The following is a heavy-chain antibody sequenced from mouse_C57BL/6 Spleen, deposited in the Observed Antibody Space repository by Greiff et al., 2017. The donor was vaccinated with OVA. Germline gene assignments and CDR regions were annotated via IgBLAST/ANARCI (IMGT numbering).Heavy chain of an antibody. D-gene: IGHD2-3*01. CDR2: ICPGDGDT. J-gene: IGHJ3*01. CDR1: GYAFSSSW. Sequence: VQLQQPGPELVKPGASVKISCKASGYAFSSSWMNWVKQRPGKGLEWIGRICPGDGDTNYNGKFKGKATLTADKSSSTSYTQLSSLTSEDSAVYFCARSDGYYDVPFAYWGQGTLVTVSA. CDR3: ARSDGYYDVPFAY. V-gene: IGHV1-82*01.